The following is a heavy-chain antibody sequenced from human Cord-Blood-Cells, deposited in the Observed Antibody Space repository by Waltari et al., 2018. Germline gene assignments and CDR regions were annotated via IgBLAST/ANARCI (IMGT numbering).Heavy chain of an antibody. CDR3: ARGPPGYDSSGAWYFDL. CDR1: GGSFSGYY. J-gene: IGHJ2*01. CDR2: INHSGST. Sequence: QVQLQQWGAGLLKPSETLSLTCAVYGGSFSGYYWRWIRQPPGKGLEWIGEINHSGSTNYNPSLKSRVTISVDTSKNQFSLKLSSVTAADTAVYYCARGPPGYDSSGAWYFDLWGRGTLVTVSS. V-gene: IGHV4-34*01. D-gene: IGHD3-22*01.